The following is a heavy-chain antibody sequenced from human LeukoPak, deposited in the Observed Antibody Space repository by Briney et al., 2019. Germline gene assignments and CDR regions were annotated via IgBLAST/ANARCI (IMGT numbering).Heavy chain of an antibody. CDR3: ASDIVVVPAAIQPLFDY. D-gene: IGHD2-2*01. V-gene: IGHV3-48*04. J-gene: IGHJ4*02. CDR2: ISSSSSTI. Sequence: GGSLRLSCAASGFTFSSYSMNWVRQAPGKGLEWGSYISSSSSTIYYADSVKGRFTISRDNAKNSLYLQMNSLRAEDTAVYYCASDIVVVPAAIQPLFDYWGQGTLVTVSS. CDR1: GFTFSSYS.